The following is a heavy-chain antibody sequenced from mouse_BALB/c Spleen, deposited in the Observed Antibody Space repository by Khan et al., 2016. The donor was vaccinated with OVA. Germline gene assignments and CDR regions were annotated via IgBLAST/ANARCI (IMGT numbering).Heavy chain of an antibody. V-gene: IGHV3-2*02. CDR2: IRYSGVT. J-gene: IGHJ2*01. CDR3: ARGNYYGYYFDY. CDR1: GYSITSGYA. Sequence: EVQLQESGPGLVKPSQSLSLTCTVTGYSITSGYAWNWIRQFPGNKLERMGYIRYSGVTSYTPYLKSRISITRDTSKNQFFLQLNSVTTEDTATYYCARGNYYGYYFDYWGQGTTLTVSS. D-gene: IGHD1-1*01.